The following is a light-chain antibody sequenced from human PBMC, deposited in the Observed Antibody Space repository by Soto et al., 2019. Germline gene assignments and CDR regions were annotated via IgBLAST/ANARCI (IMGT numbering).Light chain of an antibody. Sequence: EIVLTQSPGTLSLSPGERATLSCRASQSVSSSYLAWYQQKPGQAPRLLIYGASSRATGIPDRFSGSGSGTAFTLTISRLEPEDFAVYYCQQYGSSRTFGKGTKLEI. CDR1: QSVSSSY. CDR2: GAS. J-gene: IGKJ2*01. V-gene: IGKV3-20*01. CDR3: QQYGSSRT.